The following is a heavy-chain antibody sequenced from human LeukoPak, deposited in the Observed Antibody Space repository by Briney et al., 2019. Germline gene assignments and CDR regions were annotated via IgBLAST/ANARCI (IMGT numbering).Heavy chain of an antibody. CDR2: INSNGGRT. CDR1: GFTFKKYA. CDR3: VKDLYYDNSGYYSGAFDY. D-gene: IGHD3-22*01. J-gene: IGHJ4*02. Sequence: PGESLRLSCSASGFTFKKYAMHWVRQAPGKGLEYVSAINSNGGRTYYADSVKGRFTISRDNSKNTLYLQMSSLRVDDTAVYYCVKDLYYDNSGYYSGAFDYWGQGTLVTVSS. V-gene: IGHV3-64D*09.